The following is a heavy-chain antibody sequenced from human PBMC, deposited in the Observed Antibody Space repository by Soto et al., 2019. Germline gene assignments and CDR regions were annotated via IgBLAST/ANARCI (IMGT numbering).Heavy chain of an antibody. Sequence: EVQLVESGGGLVKPGGSLRLSCAASGFTFSSYSMNWVRQAPGKGLEWVSSISSSSSYIYYADSVKGRFTISRDNAKNSLYLQMNSPRAEDTAVYYCATTKYSSSWYGWFDPWGQGTLVTVSS. CDR2: ISSSSSYI. CDR3: ATTKYSSSWYGWFDP. J-gene: IGHJ5*02. D-gene: IGHD6-13*01. CDR1: GFTFSSYS. V-gene: IGHV3-21*01.